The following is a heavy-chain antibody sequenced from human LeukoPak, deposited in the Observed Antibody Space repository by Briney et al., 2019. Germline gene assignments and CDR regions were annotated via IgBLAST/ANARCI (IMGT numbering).Heavy chain of an antibody. CDR3: AREKGGTSGVDY. V-gene: IGHV3-23*01. CDR2: ISGSDRHYIT. CDR1: GFTFSSFA. J-gene: IGHJ4*02. D-gene: IGHD4-23*01. Sequence: GGSLRPSCAASGFTFSSFAFSWVRQAPGTGLEWVSAISGSDRHYITFYTDSVKGRFTISRDNSKNTVYLHMNSLRAGDSAVYFCAREKGGTSGVDYWGQGALVTVSS.